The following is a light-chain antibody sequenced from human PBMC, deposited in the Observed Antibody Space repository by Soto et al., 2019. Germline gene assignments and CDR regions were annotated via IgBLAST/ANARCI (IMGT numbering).Light chain of an antibody. J-gene: IGKJ1*01. CDR3: QQYFTIPRT. Sequence: DVVMTQSPDSLPVSLGERATINCKSSQSVLYSPNNKNYLAWYQQKPGQPPKLLIYWASTRESGVPDRFSGSGSGTDFTLNINSLQAEDVAIYYCQQYFTIPRTFGQGTRVEVK. V-gene: IGKV4-1*01. CDR1: QSVLYSPNNKNY. CDR2: WAS.